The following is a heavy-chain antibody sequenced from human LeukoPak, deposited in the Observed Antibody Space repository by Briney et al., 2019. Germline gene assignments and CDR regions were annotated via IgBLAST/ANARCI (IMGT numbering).Heavy chain of an antibody. CDR1: GFTFSSYE. D-gene: IGHD5-24*01. CDR3: ARDLQRRDGSWALDY. Sequence: GGSLRLSRAASGFTFSSYEMNWVRQAPGKGLEWVSYISSSGSTIYYADSVKGRFTISRDNAKNSLYLQMDSLRAEDTAVYYCARDLQRRDGSWALDYWGQGTLVTVSS. CDR2: ISSSGSTI. J-gene: IGHJ4*02. V-gene: IGHV3-48*03.